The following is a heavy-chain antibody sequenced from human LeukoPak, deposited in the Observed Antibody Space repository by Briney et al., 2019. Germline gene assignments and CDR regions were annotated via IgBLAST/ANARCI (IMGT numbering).Heavy chain of an antibody. V-gene: IGHV4-34*01. CDR3: ARANYDILTGNIDY. CDR2: INHSGST. Sequence: SETLSLTCAVYGGSFSGYYWSWIRRPPGKGLEWIGEINHSGSTNYNPSLKSRVTISVDTSKNQFSLKLSSVTAADTAVYYCARANYDILTGNIDYWGQGTLVTVSS. CDR1: GGSFSGYY. D-gene: IGHD3-9*01. J-gene: IGHJ4*02.